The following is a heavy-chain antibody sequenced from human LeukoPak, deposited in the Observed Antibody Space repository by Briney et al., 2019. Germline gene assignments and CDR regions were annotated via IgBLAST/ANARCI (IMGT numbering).Heavy chain of an antibody. J-gene: IGHJ4*02. CDR1: GGSISSYY. Sequence: SSETLSLTCTVAGGSISSYYWSWIRQPTGKGLEWIRYIYYSGSTNYNPSLKSRVTISVDTSKNQFSLKLSSVTAADTAVYYCARVSGYDWESSYDYWGQGTLVTVSS. CDR3: ARVSGYDWESSYDY. CDR2: IYYSGST. D-gene: IGHD5-12*01. V-gene: IGHV4-59*01.